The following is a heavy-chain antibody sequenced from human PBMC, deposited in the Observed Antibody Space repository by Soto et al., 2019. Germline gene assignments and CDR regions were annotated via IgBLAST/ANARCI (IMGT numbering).Heavy chain of an antibody. J-gene: IGHJ6*02. CDR1: GGSFSGYY. CDR2: INHSGST. D-gene: IGHD5-12*01. V-gene: IGHV4-34*01. Sequence: SETLSLTCAVYGGSFSGYYWSWIRQPPGKGLEWIGEINHSGSTNYNPSLKSRVAISVDTSKNQFSLKLSSVTAADTAVYYCAVATHYSPPYYYYGMDVWGQGTTVTVSS. CDR3: AVATHYSPPYYYYGMDV.